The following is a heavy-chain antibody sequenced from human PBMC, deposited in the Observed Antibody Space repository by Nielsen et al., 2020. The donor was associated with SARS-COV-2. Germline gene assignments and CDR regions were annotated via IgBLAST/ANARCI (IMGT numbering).Heavy chain of an antibody. Sequence: GESLKIPWAASGFTFRSYWLSWVRQAPGKGLEWVANIKQDGSEKYYVDSVKGRFTIPRDNAKNSLYLQMNSLRAEDTAVYYCARDPSYKPFDYWGQGTLVTVSS. J-gene: IGHJ4*02. D-gene: IGHD5-24*01. CDR1: GFTFRSYW. V-gene: IGHV3-7*03. CDR2: IKQDGSEK. CDR3: ARDPSYKPFDY.